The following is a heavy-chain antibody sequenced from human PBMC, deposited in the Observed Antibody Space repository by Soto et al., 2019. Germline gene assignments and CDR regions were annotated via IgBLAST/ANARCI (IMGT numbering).Heavy chain of an antibody. J-gene: IGHJ4*02. CDR2: VYYSGTT. Sequence: SDTLSLICTFPGASIGSHFWNWIRQSPGEGLEYIGYVYYSGTTYYNPSLRGRVAISVDTSKNQFSLKLSSVTAADTAVYYCGAYDSSGYIWGQGTLVTVS. CDR1: GASIGSHF. CDR3: GAYDSSGYI. V-gene: IGHV4-59*08. D-gene: IGHD3-22*01.